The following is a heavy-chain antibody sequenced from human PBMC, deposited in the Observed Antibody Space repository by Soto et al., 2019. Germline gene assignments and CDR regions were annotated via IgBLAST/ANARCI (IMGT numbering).Heavy chain of an antibody. CDR2: IYYSGTT. J-gene: IGHJ4*02. Sequence: SETLSLTCTVSGGSVSNGDYYCTWIRQPPEKGLEWIGYIYYSGTTYYNPSLKSRVNISLDRSKNQFSLNLNSVTAADTAVYYCAAGPDNNNLDDWGQGSLVTVTS. CDR1: GGSVSNGDYY. CDR3: AAGPDNNNLDD. D-gene: IGHD1-1*01. V-gene: IGHV4-30-4*01.